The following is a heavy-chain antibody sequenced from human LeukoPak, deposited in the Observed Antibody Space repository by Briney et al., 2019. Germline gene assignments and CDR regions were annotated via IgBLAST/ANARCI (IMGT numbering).Heavy chain of an antibody. Sequence: ASVKVSCKASGYTFTSYAMHWVRQAPGQRLEWMGWINAGNGNTKYSQKFQGRVTITADESTSTAYMELSSLRSEDTAVYYCARVKTIAAAAFNPWGQGTLVTVSS. CDR3: ARVKTIAAAAFNP. CDR2: INAGNGNT. J-gene: IGHJ5*02. V-gene: IGHV1-3*01. CDR1: GYTFTSYA. D-gene: IGHD6-13*01.